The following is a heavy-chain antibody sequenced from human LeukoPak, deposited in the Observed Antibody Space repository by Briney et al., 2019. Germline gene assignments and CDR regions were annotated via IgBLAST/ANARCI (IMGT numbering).Heavy chain of an antibody. CDR3: ATGGGIAVAGR. CDR2: ISYSGST. CDR1: GGSISSSNYY. Sequence: NPSETLSLTCTVSGGSISSSNYYWGWVRQPPGKGLEWIGSISYSGSTYYNPSVKSRVTISVDTSKNQFSLKLRSVTAADTAVYYCATGGGIAVAGRWGQGTLVTVSS. D-gene: IGHD6-19*01. J-gene: IGHJ4*02. V-gene: IGHV4-39*01.